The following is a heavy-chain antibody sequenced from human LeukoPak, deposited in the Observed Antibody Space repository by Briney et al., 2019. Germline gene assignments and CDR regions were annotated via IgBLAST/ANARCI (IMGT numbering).Heavy chain of an antibody. D-gene: IGHD6-19*01. CDR3: ARDRGKSIAVAADY. V-gene: IGHV3-11*05. J-gene: IGHJ4*02. CDR1: GFTFSDYY. Sequence: GGSLRLSCAASGFTFSDYYMSWIRQAPGKGLEWVSYISSSSSYTNYADYVKGRFTISRDNAKNSLYLQMNSLRAEDTAVYYCARDRGKSIAVAADYWGQGTLVTVSS. CDR2: ISSSSSYT.